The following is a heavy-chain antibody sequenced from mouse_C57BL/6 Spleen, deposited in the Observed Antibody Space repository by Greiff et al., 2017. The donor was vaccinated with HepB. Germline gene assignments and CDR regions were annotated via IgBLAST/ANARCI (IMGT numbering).Heavy chain of an antibody. J-gene: IGHJ3*01. CDR3: ARDGYPWFAY. CDR2: INPGSGGT. Sequence: QVQLQQSGAELVRPGTSVKVSCKASGYAFTNYLIEWVKQRPGQGLEWIGVINPGSGGTNYNEKFKGKATLTADKSSSTAYMHLSSLTSEDSAVYFCARDGYPWFAYWGQGTLVTVSA. V-gene: IGHV1-54*01. D-gene: IGHD2-3*01. CDR1: GYAFTNYL.